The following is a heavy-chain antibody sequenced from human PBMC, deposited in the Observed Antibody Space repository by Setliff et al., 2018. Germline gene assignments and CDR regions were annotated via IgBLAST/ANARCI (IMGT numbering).Heavy chain of an antibody. CDR1: GYTLSNSI. V-gene: IGHV1-18*01. D-gene: IGHD3-22*01. Sequence: ASVKVSCKASGYTLSNSILSWVRQAPGQGLEWVGYINTYNGDKYYSQKLQGRVTMTTDTSTTTAYMELRSLRSDDTAVYYCARDADKYDSTENPIVDYWGQGTLVTVSS. CDR3: ARDADKYDSTENPIVDY. CDR2: INTYNGDK. J-gene: IGHJ4*02.